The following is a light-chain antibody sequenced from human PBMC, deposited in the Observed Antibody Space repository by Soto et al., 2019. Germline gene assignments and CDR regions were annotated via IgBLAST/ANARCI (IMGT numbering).Light chain of an antibody. CDR3: QQYGSLSWT. J-gene: IGKJ1*01. V-gene: IGKV1-27*01. CDR2: TAS. Sequence: DIQMTQSPSSLSASVGDRVTITCRASQGIGNSLAWYQQKPGKVPKVLIYTASTLHSGVPSRFSGSGSGTDFTLTISRLEPEDFAVYYCQQYGSLSWTFGQGTRVEIK. CDR1: QGIGNS.